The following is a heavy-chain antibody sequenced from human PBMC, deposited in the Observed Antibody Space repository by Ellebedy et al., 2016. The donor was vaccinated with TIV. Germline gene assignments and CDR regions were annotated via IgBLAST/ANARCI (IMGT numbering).Heavy chain of an antibody. Sequence: ASVKVSCKASGDTLTNHYMHWVRQAPGQGPEWMGVIHPGGVYTDFAQNLQGRLTLTRDTSTSTLYMELTSLKSEDTAVYYCARESNVILSGLHRGALDIWGEGTRVSVSS. D-gene: IGHD2/OR15-2a*01. CDR3: ARESNVILSGLHRGALDI. CDR2: IHPGGVYT. V-gene: IGHV1-46*01. CDR1: GDTLTNHY. J-gene: IGHJ3*02.